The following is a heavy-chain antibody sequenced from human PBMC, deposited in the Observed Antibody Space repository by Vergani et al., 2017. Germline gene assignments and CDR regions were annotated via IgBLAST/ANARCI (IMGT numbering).Heavy chain of an antibody. Sequence: QVQLVESGGGVVQPGGSLRLSCAASGLTFSTCGMHWVRQAPGKGLEWVAFIRFDGSNKYYGDSLNGRFIISRDNSKNTVELRMNSLRTDDTAIYYCAKDRPTNMFRGAYGMDGWGQATTVTVSS. CDR3: AKDRPTNMFRGAYGMDG. CDR1: GLTFSTCG. V-gene: IGHV3-30*02. CDR2: IRFDGSNK. J-gene: IGHJ6*02. D-gene: IGHD3-10*01.